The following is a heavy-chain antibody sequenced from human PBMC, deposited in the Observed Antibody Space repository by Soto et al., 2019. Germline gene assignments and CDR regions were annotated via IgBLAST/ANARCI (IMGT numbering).Heavy chain of an antibody. CDR2: IYYSGST. CDR3: ARRYGGTFDY. D-gene: IGHD2-15*01. J-gene: IGHJ4*02. V-gene: IGHV4-59*08. CDR1: GGSISSYY. Sequence: QVQLQESGPGLVKPSETLSLTCTVSGGSISSYYWSWIRQPPGKGLEWIGYIYYSGSTNYNPSLXSXAXIXVDTSKNQFSLKLSSVTAADTAVYYCARRYGGTFDYWGQGTLVTVSS.